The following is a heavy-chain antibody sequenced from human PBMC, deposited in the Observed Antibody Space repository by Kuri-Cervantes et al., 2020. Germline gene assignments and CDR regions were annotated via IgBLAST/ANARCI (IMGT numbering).Heavy chain of an antibody. D-gene: IGHD2-2*01. Sequence: ASVKVSCKASGYTFTSYGISWVRQAPGQGLEWMGWISAYNGNTNYAQKLQGRVTMTKNTSTSTAYMELRSLRSDDTAVYYCARHRRRWAPAAVEFDSWGQGTLVTVSS. V-gene: IGHV1-18*01. J-gene: IGHJ4*02. CDR2: ISAYNGNT. CDR3: ARHRRRWAPAAVEFDS. CDR1: GYTFTSYG.